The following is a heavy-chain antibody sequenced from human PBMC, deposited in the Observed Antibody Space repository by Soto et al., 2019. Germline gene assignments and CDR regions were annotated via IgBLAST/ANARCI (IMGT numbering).Heavy chain of an antibody. CDR3: AREYSSSWGLKYFDY. V-gene: IGHV4-31*03. J-gene: IGHJ4*02. CDR1: GGSISSGGYY. CDR2: IYYRGST. Sequence: QVQLQESGPGLVKPSQTLSLTCTVSGGSISSGGYYWSWIRQHPGKGLEWIGYIYYRGSTYYNPFFTRRVTISVDTSKNQFSRTLSSVTAADTAVYYCAREYSSSWGLKYFDYWGQGTLVTVSS. D-gene: IGHD6-6*01.